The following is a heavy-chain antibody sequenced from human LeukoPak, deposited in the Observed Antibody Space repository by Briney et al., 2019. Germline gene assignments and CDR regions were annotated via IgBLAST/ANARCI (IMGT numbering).Heavy chain of an antibody. CDR3: ARENYYDSSGYSEGMDV. J-gene: IGHJ6*02. CDR1: GGSIVSSY. V-gene: IGHV4-4*07. CDR2: MYYSGTT. Sequence: SETLSLTCTVSGGSIVSSYLSWIRQPAGKGLEWIGRMYYSGTTIYNPSLKSRITLSVDTSKNQFSLKLRSVTAADTAVYYCARENYYDSSGYSEGMDVWGQGTTVTVSS. D-gene: IGHD3-22*01.